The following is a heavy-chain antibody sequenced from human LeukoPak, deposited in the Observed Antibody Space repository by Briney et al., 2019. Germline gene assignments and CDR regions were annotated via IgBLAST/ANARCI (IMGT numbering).Heavy chain of an antibody. J-gene: IGHJ5*02. CDR2: INHSGST. CDR3: ARGRVTIFGVVIIEGSPWFDP. D-gene: IGHD3-3*01. CDR1: GGSFSGYY. Sequence: PSETLSLTCAVYGGSFSGYYWSWIRQPPGKGLEWIGEINHSGSTNYNPSLKSRVTISVDTSKNQFSLKLSSVTAADTAMYYCARGRVTIFGVVIIEGSPWFDPWGQGTLVTVSS. V-gene: IGHV4-34*01.